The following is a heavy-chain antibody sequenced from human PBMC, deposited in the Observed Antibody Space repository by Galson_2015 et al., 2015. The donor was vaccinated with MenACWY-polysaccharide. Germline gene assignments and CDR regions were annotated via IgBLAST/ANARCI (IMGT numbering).Heavy chain of an antibody. CDR1: GFTFSNAW. Sequence: SLRLSCAASGFTFSNAWMSWVRQAPGKGLEWVGRIKSKTDGGSTYYADSVKGRFTISRDNSKNTLYLQMNSLRAEDTAVYYCAKDRMLGGYSYGYGIDDYWGQGTLVTVSS. J-gene: IGHJ4*02. V-gene: IGHV3-15*01. CDR3: AKDRMLGGYSYGYGIDDY. D-gene: IGHD5-18*01. CDR2: IKSKTDGGST.